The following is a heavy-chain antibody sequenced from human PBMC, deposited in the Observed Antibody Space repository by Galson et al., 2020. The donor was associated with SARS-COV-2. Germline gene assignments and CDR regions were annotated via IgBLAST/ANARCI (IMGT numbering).Heavy chain of an antibody. D-gene: IGHD6-25*01. Sequence: ASVKVSCKASGYTFTDYYMHWVRQATGQGLEWMGWINPNSGATNYAQKFQGRVSMTRDTSISTAYMDLSSLRSDDRAVYYCARGRTVAAASVVGVSPPFDDVGQGTLVTVSS. CDR1: GYTFTDYY. J-gene: IGHJ4*02. CDR2: INPNSGAT. CDR3: ARGRTVAAASVVGVSPPFDD. V-gene: IGHV1-2*02.